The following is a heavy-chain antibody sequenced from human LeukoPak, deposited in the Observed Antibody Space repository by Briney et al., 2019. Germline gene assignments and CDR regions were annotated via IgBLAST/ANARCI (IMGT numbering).Heavy chain of an antibody. CDR1: GYTFTSYG. CDR3: AGVGYDFWSGYPQRFDP. J-gene: IGHJ5*02. Sequence: ASVKVSCKASGYTFTSYGISWVRQAPGQGLEWMGWISAYNGNTNYAQKLQGRVTMTTDTSTSTAYMELRSLRSDDTAVYYCAGVGYDFWSGYPQRFDPWGQGTLVTVSS. D-gene: IGHD3-3*01. V-gene: IGHV1-18*01. CDR2: ISAYNGNT.